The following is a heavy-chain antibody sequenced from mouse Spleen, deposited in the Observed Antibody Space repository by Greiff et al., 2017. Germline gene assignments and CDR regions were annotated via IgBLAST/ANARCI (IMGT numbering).Heavy chain of an antibody. CDR3: ARLHYYGSSYWYFDV. V-gene: IGHV1-18*01. Sequence: VQLQQSGPELVKPGASVKIPCKASGYTFTDYNMDWVKQSHGKSLEWIGDINPNNGGTIYNQKFKGKATLTVDKSSSTAYMELRSLTSEDTAVYYCARLHYYGSSYWYFDVWGAGTTVTVSS. CDR2: INPNNGGT. D-gene: IGHD1-1*01. CDR1: GYTFTDYN. J-gene: IGHJ1*01.